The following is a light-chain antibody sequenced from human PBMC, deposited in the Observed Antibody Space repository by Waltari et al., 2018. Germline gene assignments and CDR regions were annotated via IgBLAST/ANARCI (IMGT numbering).Light chain of an antibody. Sequence: QSALTQPASVSGSPGQSITIPCTGISRDVGGYNYVSWYQQHPGKAPKLMIYDVSKRPSGVSNRFSGSKSGNAASLTISVLQAEDEADYYCSSYTSSTTLFGGGTKLTVL. J-gene: IGLJ3*02. V-gene: IGLV2-14*01. CDR1: SRDVGGYNY. CDR2: DVS. CDR3: SSYTSSTTL.